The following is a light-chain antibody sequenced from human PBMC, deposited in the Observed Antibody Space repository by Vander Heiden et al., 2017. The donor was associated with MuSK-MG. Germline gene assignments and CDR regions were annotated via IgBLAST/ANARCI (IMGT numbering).Light chain of an antibody. J-gene: IGLJ3*02. CDR1: GGNIADNY. Sequence: NFMLTQPHSVSGSPGKTVTISCTRTGGNIADNYVQWYQQRPGSSPTTVIYQDNQRYSGVPDRFSGSIDSSSDSASLTISRLKTEDEADDDCQSYDSTTQVFGGGTKLTVL. CDR2: QDN. V-gene: IGLV6-57*01. CDR3: QSYDSTTQV.